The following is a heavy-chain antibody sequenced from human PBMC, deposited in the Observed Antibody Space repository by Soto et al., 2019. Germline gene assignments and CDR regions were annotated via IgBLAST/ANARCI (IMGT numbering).Heavy chain of an antibody. D-gene: IGHD7-27*01. CDR3: AKGTGVTHRAFDI. J-gene: IGHJ3*02. Sequence: EVQLLESGGGLVQPGGSLRLSCAASGFTFSSYAMSSVRQAPGKGLEWVSAISGGGGSTYYADSVKGRFNIPRDNSKNPLYLQMNSLRAEDTAVYYCAKGTGVTHRAFDIWGQGTMVTVSS. V-gene: IGHV3-23*01. CDR2: ISGGGGST. CDR1: GFTFSSYA.